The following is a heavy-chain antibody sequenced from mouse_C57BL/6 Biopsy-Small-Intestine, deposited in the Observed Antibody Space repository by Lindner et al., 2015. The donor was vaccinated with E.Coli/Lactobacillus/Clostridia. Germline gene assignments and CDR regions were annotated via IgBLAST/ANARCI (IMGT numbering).Heavy chain of an antibody. D-gene: IGHD2-1*01. CDR1: GYTFTSYG. J-gene: IGHJ4*01. CDR2: IYPRSGNT. Sequence: VQLQESGAELARPGASVKLSCKASGYTFTSYGISWVKQRTGQGLEWIGEIYPRSGNTYYNEKFKGKATLTADKSSNTAYMELRSLTSEDSAVYFCARGYYGNFLYYAMDYWGQGTSVTVSS. CDR3: ARGYYGNFLYYAMDY. V-gene: IGHV1-81*01.